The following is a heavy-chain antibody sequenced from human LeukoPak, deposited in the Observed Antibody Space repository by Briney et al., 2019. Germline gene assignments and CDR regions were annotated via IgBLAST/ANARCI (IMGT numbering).Heavy chain of an antibody. J-gene: IGHJ4*02. Sequence: GASVKVPCKASVYIFTNYGINWVRQAPGQGLEWVGWISAYNGNTKYTQKLQDRVTMTTDSSTSTAYMELKTLRSDDTAVYFCARAGYSRFVDDLDYWGQGTLVIVSS. CDR2: ISAYNGNT. D-gene: IGHD1-26*01. V-gene: IGHV1-18*01. CDR3: ARAGYSRFVDDLDY. CDR1: VYIFTNYG.